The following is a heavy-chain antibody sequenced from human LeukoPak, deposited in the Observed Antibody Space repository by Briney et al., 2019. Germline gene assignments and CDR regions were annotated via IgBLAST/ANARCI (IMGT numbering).Heavy chain of an antibody. Sequence: GGSLRLSCAASGFTFDDYAMHWVRQAPGKGLEWVSLISGEGGSTYYADSVKGRFTISRDNSKNSLYLQMNSLRTEDTALYYCAKDRQGKWELLTGDYFDYWGQGTLVTVSS. J-gene: IGHJ4*02. CDR1: GFTFDDYA. V-gene: IGHV3-43*02. CDR2: ISGEGGST. D-gene: IGHD1-26*01. CDR3: AKDRQGKWELLTGDYFDY.